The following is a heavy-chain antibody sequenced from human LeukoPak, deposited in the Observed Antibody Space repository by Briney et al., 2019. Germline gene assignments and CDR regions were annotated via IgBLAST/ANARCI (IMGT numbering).Heavy chain of an antibody. V-gene: IGHV3-48*03. CDR1: GFTFSSYE. Sequence: GGSLRLSCAASGFTFSSYEMNWVRQAPGKGLEWVSYISSSGSTIYYADSVKGRFTISRDNAKNSLYLQMNSLRAEDTAVYYCARQYYYGSGSYYPGYFDYWGQGTLVTVSS. J-gene: IGHJ4*02. CDR2: ISSSGSTI. CDR3: ARQYYYGSGSYYPGYFDY. D-gene: IGHD3-10*01.